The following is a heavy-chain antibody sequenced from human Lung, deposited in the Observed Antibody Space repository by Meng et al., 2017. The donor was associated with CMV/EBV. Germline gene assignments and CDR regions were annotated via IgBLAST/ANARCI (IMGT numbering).Heavy chain of an antibody. CDR3: ARHQNGGTYPLDY. V-gene: IGHV4-59*08. D-gene: IGHD3-16*02. J-gene: IGHJ4*02. Sequence: VQLPESGPGLGKPSETLSLTCAVSCGSISTYYWSWIRQPPGKGLEWIGNNYYSGSTNYNPSLASRVTISVDSSKNQFSLKLSSVTAADTAVYYCARHQNGGTYPLDYWGQGTLVTVSS. CDR2: NYYSGST. CDR1: CGSISTYY.